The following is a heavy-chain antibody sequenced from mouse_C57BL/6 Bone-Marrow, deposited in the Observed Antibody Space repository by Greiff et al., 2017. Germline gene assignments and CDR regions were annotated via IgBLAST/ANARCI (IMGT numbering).Heavy chain of an antibody. CDR3: ARLLLRWYFDV. Sequence: VQLVESGAELARPGASVKLSCKASGYTFTSYGISWVKQRTGQGLEWIGEIYPRSGNTYYNEKFKGKATLTADKSSSTAYMELRSLTSEDSAVYFCARLLLRWYFDVWGTGTTVTVSS. J-gene: IGHJ1*03. CDR1: GYTFTSYG. D-gene: IGHD1-1*01. V-gene: IGHV1-81*01. CDR2: IYPRSGNT.